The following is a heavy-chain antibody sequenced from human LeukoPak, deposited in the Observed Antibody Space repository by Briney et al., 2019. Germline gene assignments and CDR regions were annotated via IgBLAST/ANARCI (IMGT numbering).Heavy chain of an antibody. J-gene: IGHJ4*02. D-gene: IGHD4-23*01. Sequence: ASVKVSCKASGYTFTSYGITWVRQAPGQGLEWMGWISVNNGNTNYAQKLQGRVTMTTDTSTSTAYIELTSLTSDDTAVYYCARGDWWQLKFDYWGQGTLVTVSS. V-gene: IGHV1-18*01. CDR3: ARGDWWQLKFDY. CDR1: GYTFTSYG. CDR2: ISVNNGNT.